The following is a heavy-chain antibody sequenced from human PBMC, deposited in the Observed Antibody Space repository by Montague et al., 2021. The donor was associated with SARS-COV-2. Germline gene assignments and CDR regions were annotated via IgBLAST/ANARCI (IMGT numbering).Heavy chain of an antibody. Sequence: SMSISCAASGFTFSSYGMHWVRQAPGKGLEWVAVIWYDGSNKYYADSVKGRFTISRDNSKNTLYLQMNSLRAEDTAVYYCARDPHDFWSGYYKGNDAFDIWGQGTMVTVSS. CDR1: GFTFSSYG. CDR3: ARDPHDFWSGYYKGNDAFDI. V-gene: IGHV3-33*01. D-gene: IGHD3-3*01. J-gene: IGHJ3*02. CDR2: IWYDGSNK.